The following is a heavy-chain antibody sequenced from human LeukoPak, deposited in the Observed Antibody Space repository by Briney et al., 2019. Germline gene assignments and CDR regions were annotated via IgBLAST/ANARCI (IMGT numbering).Heavy chain of an antibody. CDR2: IYYSGST. CDR3: ARGMVRGDIRSPLHWFDP. J-gene: IGHJ5*02. D-gene: IGHD3-10*01. Sequence: SETLSLTCTVSGGSISSSSYYWGWIRQPPGKGLEWIGTIYYSGSTYYNPSLKSRVTISVDTSKNQFSLKLRSVTAADTAVYYCARGMVRGDIRSPLHWFDPWGQGTLVTVSS. CDR1: GGSISSSSYY. V-gene: IGHV4-39*07.